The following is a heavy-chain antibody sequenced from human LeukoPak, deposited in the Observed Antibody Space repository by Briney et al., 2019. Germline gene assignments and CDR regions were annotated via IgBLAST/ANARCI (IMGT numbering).Heavy chain of an antibody. CDR3: ARTPVVVVNNWFDP. V-gene: IGHV1-18*01. CDR2: ISAYNGNT. D-gene: IGHD3-22*01. CDR1: GHTFTSYG. Sequence: GASVKVSCKASGHTFTSYGISWVRQAPGQGLEWMGWISAYNGNTNYAQKPQGRVTMTTDTSTSTAYMELRSLRSDDTAVYYCARTPVVVVNNWFDPWGQGTLVTVSS. J-gene: IGHJ5*02.